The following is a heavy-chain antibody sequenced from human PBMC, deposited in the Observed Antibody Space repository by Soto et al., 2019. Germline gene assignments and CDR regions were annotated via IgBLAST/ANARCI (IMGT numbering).Heavy chain of an antibody. V-gene: IGHV1-2*02. CDR1: GYRFVDFH. CDR3: ARGARSTVTRYGLDV. J-gene: IGHJ6*02. D-gene: IGHD4-4*01. CDR2: LTSSRGVA. Sequence: ASLKVSCKTSGYRFVDFHIHWVRQAPGQGLEWVGSLTSSRGVANYAPNFRGRVVMTRDTSITTTYMSLTRLTSDDTAIYYCARGARSTVTRYGLDVWGQGTTVTVSS.